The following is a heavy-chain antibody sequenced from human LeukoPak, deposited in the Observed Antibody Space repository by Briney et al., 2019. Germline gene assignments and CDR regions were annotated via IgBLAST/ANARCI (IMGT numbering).Heavy chain of an antibody. V-gene: IGHV3-30-3*01. CDR1: GFTFSSYA. Sequence: GRSLRLSCAASGFTFSSYAMHWVRQAPGKGLEWVAVISYDGSNKYYADSVKGRFTISRDNSKNTLYLQMNSLRAEDTAVCYCARVRSSSDDYWGQGTLVTVSS. CDR3: ARVRSSSDDY. J-gene: IGHJ4*02. CDR2: ISYDGSNK. D-gene: IGHD6-6*01.